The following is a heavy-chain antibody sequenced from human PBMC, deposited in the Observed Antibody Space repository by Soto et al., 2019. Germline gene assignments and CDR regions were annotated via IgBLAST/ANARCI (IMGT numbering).Heavy chain of an antibody. V-gene: IGHV4-59*01. CDR3: ARERATRYMTTVISEAFDI. Sequence: SETLSLTCTVSGGSISSYYWSWIRQPPGKGLEWIGYIYYSGSTNYNPSLKSRVTISVDTSKNQFSLKLSSVTAADTAVYYCARERATRYMTTVISEAFDIWGQGTMVTVSS. CDR2: IYYSGST. D-gene: IGHD4-17*01. CDR1: GGSISSYY. J-gene: IGHJ3*02.